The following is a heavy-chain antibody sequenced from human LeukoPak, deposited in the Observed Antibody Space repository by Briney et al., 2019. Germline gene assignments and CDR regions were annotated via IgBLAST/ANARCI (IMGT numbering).Heavy chain of an antibody. V-gene: IGHV3-30*03. CDR2: VSHDGTDK. D-gene: IGHD2-2*01. CDR3: ARGLGYCSSTSCYVGFDY. J-gene: IGHJ4*02. Sequence: GGSLRLSCAASGFTFSSNGMNWVRQAPGKGLEWVAVVSHDGTDKYYADSVKGRFTISRDNSKNTLYLQMNSLRAEDTAVYYCARGLGYCSSTSCYVGFDYWGQGTLVTVSS. CDR1: GFTFSSNG.